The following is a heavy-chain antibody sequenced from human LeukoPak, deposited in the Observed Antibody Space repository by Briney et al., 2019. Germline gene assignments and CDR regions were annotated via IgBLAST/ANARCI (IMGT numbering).Heavy chain of an antibody. CDR1: GFTFSDYY. Sequence: GGSLRLSRAVSGFTFSDYYMDWVRQAPGKGLEWVGRIRNKANSYTTEYAASVKGRFTISRDDSKNSLYLQMNSLKAEDTAVYYCARGVLWSGYFYFDYWGQGTLVTVSS. V-gene: IGHV3-72*01. J-gene: IGHJ4*02. D-gene: IGHD3-3*01. CDR3: ARGVLWSGYFYFDY. CDR2: IRNKANSYTT.